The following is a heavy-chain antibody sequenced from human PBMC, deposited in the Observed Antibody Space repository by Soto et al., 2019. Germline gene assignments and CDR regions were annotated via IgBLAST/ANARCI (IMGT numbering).Heavy chain of an antibody. J-gene: IGHJ4*02. Sequence: GGSLRLSCAASGFTFSSYAMSWVRQAPGKGLEWVSAISGSGGSTYYADSVKGRFTISRDNSKNTLYLQMNSLGAEDTAVYYCAKDGLAPDIVVVVAATRSGYWGQGTLVTVSS. D-gene: IGHD2-15*01. V-gene: IGHV3-23*01. CDR1: GFTFSSYA. CDR2: ISGSGGST. CDR3: AKDGLAPDIVVVVAATRSGY.